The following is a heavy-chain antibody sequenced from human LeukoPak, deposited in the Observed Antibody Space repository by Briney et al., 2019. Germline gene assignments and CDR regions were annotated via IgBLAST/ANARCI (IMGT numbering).Heavy chain of an antibody. Sequence: HSGGSLRLSCAASGFTVSSNYMSWVRQAPGKGLEWVAVISYDGSNKYYADSVKGRFTISRDNSKNTLYLQMNSLRAEDTAVYYCARLIVGATSSDYWGQGTLVTVSS. CDR3: ARLIVGATSSDY. CDR2: ISYDGSNK. CDR1: GFTVSSNY. V-gene: IGHV3-30-3*01. D-gene: IGHD1-26*01. J-gene: IGHJ4*02.